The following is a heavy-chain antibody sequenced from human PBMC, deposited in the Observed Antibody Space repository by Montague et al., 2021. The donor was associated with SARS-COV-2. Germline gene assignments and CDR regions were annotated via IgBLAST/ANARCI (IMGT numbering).Heavy chain of an antibody. CDR2: VNQSGTT. D-gene: IGHD2-2*01. CDR1: GGSFSNYD. Sequence: SETLSLTCASSGGSFSNYDWSWIRQPPSKELEWFGEVNQSGTTIYNPSGKSGVTISEDASKNQFYLRLNSVTAADTAVYYCARGRRPVVVPGAGPAGRAFDIWGQGTMVTVSS. CDR3: ARGRRPVVVPGAGPAGRAFDI. J-gene: IGHJ3*02. V-gene: IGHV4-34*01.